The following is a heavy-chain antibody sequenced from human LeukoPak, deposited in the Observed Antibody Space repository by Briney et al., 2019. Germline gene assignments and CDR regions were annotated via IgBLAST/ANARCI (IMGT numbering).Heavy chain of an antibody. CDR2: INHSGST. J-gene: IGHJ2*01. D-gene: IGHD2-2*01. CDR1: GGSFSGYY. V-gene: IGHV4-34*01. CDR3: ARGLCSSTSCYVRHWYFDL. Sequence: PSETLSLTCAVYGGSFSGYYWSWIRQPPGKGLEWIGEINHSGSTNYNPSLKSRVTISVGTSKNQFSLKLSSVTAADTAVYYCARGLCSSTSCYVRHWYFDLWGRGTLVTVSS.